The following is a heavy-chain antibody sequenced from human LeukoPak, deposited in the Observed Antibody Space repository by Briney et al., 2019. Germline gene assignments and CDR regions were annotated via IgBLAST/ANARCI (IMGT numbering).Heavy chain of an antibody. Sequence: PGGSLRLSCAASGFTFANYAVTWFRQAPGKGLEWVSFVRTKAYGGTTEYATSVKGRVTISRDDSKSIAYLQMNSLKTEDTAVYYCARVRASQPFYNFYHMDVWGKGTTVTVSS. V-gene: IGHV3-49*03. CDR1: GFTFANYA. CDR2: VRTKAYGGTT. J-gene: IGHJ6*03. CDR3: ARVRASQPFYNFYHMDV.